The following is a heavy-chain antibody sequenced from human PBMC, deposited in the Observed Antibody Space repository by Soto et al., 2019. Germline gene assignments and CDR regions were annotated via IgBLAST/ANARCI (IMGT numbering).Heavy chain of an antibody. J-gene: IGHJ6*02. CDR2: INPNSGDT. Sequence: ASVKVSCKASGYTFTGYYVHWVRQAPGQGLEWMGWINPNSGDTYLAQRFQGRVTMNRDTSIGTAYMKLRGLTSDDTAEYYCAKGGAIVAAGTRVYLYNAMDVWGQGTTVTVSS. CDR1: GYTFTGYY. CDR3: AKGGAIVAAGTRVYLYNAMDV. D-gene: IGHD1-26*01. V-gene: IGHV1-2*02.